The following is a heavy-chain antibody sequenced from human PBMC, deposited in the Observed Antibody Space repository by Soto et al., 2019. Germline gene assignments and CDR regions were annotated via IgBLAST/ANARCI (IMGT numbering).Heavy chain of an antibody. Sequence: QVQLVESGGGVVQPGRSLRLSCAACGFTFSSYGMHWFRQAPGKGLEWVAVISYDGSNKYYADSVKGRFTISRDNSKNTLYLQMNSLRAEDTAVYYCAKDVVVGATTGLGDYYYYYGMDVWGQGTTVTVSS. CDR1: GFTFSSYG. D-gene: IGHD1-26*01. J-gene: IGHJ6*02. CDR3: AKDVVVGATTGLGDYYYYYGMDV. V-gene: IGHV3-30*18. CDR2: ISYDGSNK.